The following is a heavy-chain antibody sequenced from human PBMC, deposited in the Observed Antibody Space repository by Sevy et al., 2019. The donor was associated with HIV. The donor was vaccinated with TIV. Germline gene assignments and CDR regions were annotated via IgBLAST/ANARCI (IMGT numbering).Heavy chain of an antibody. CDR1: GGSISSSSYY. V-gene: IGHV4-39*01. Sequence: SDTLSLTCTVSGGSISSSSYYWGWIRQPPGKGLEWIGSIYYSGSTYYNPSLKSRVTISVDTSKNQFSLKLSSVTAADTAVYYCARPLYGRGAFDIWGQGTMVTVS. CDR3: ARPLYGRGAFDI. J-gene: IGHJ3*02. CDR2: IYYSGST. D-gene: IGHD1-26*01.